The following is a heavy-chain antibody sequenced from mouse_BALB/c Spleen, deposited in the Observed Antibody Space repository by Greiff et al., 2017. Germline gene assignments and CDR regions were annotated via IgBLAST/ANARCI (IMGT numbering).Heavy chain of an antibody. V-gene: IGHV5-6*01. CDR1: GFTFSSYG. CDR2: ISSGGSYT. CDR3: ARRDYDRGYYAMDY. J-gene: IGHJ4*01. D-gene: IGHD2-4*01. Sequence: VQLKESGGDLVKPGGSLKLSCAASGFTFSSYGMSWVRQTPDKRLEWVATISSGGSYTYYPDSVKGRFTISRDNAKNTLYLQMSSLKSEDTAMYYCARRDYDRGYYAMDYWGQGTSVTVSS.